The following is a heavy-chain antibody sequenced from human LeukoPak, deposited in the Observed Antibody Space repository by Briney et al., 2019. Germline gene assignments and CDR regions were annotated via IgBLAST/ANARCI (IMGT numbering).Heavy chain of an antibody. D-gene: IGHD6-13*01. CDR3: ARDPQSYSSSWPLDY. CDR1: GYTFTSYA. J-gene: IGHJ4*02. CDR2: INTNTGNP. Sequence: ALVKVSFKASGYTFTSYAMNWVRQAPGQGLEWMGWINTNTGNPTYAQGFTGRFVFSLDTSVSTAYLQISSLKAEDTAVYYCARDPQSYSSSWPLDYWGQGTLVTVSS. V-gene: IGHV7-4-1*02.